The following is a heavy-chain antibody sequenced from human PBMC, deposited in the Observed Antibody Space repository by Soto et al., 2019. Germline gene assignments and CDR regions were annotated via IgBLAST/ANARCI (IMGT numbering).Heavy chain of an antibody. CDR3: AREGGWGAMVRGPARDAFDI. V-gene: IGHV3-64*01. D-gene: IGHD3-10*01. J-gene: IGHJ3*02. CDR2: ISSNGGST. CDR1: GFTFSSYA. Sequence: GGSLRLSCAASGFTFSSYAMHWVRQAPGKGLEYVSAISSNGGSTYYANSVKGRFTISRDNSKNTLYLQMGSLRAEDMAVYYCAREGGWGAMVRGPARDAFDIWGQGTMVTVSS.